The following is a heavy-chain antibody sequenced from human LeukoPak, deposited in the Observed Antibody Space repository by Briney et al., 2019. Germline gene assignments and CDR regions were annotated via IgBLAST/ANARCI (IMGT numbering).Heavy chain of an antibody. CDR1: GGSISSGGYY. J-gene: IGHJ4*02. CDR3: ARPGGRYSYGWSPFDY. D-gene: IGHD5-18*01. Sequence: SETLSLTCTVSGGSISSGGYYWSWIRQPAGKGLELIGRIYTSGSTNYNPSLKSRVTISVDTSKNQFSLKLSSVTAADTAVYYCARPGGRYSYGWSPFDYWGQGTLVTVSS. CDR2: IYTSGST. V-gene: IGHV4-61*02.